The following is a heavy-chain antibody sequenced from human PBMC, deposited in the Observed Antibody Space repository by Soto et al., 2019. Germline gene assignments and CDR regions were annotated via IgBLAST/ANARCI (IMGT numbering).Heavy chain of an antibody. CDR3: AKGSGSHYDYFDY. D-gene: IGHD1-26*01. V-gene: IGHV3-23*01. CDR2: ITGGSNT. J-gene: IGHJ4*02. CDR1: GCTFTTYT. Sequence: EVQVLESGGGLVQPGGSLRLSCAASGCTFTTYTMDWFRQAPGKGLEWVSAITGGSNTYYADSVKGRFTISRDNSKKTLYLQMNSLRVEDTAVYYCAKGSGSHYDYFDYWGRGTLVTVSS.